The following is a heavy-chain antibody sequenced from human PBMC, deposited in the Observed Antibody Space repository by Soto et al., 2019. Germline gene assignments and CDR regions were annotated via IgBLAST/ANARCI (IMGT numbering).Heavy chain of an antibody. Sequence: SETLSLTCAVSGGSISSYYWSWIRQPPGKGLEWIGYVYNSGSTNYNPSLKSRVTISVDTSKNQFSLKLSSVTAADTAVYYCARDRIGYFDYWGQGTLVTVSS. CDR3: ARDRIGYFDY. CDR2: VYNSGST. J-gene: IGHJ4*02. CDR1: GGSISSYY. V-gene: IGHV4-59*01.